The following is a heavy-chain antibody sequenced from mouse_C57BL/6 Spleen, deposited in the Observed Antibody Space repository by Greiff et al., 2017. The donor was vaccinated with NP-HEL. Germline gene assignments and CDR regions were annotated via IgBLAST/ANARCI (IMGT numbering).Heavy chain of an antibody. CDR3: TRRGYYGSSSYFDY. D-gene: IGHD1-1*01. CDR2: IDPETGGT. J-gene: IGHJ2*01. CDR1: GYTFTDYE. V-gene: IGHV1-15*01. Sequence: QVQLQQSGAELVRPGASVTLSCKASGYTFTDYEMHWVKQTPVHGLEWIGAIDPETGGTAYNQKFKGKAILTADKSSSTAYMELRSLTSEDSAVYYCTRRGYYGSSSYFDYWGKGTTLTVSS.